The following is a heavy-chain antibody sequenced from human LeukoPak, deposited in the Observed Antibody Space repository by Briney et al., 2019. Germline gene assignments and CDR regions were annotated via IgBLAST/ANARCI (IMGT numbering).Heavy chain of an antibody. J-gene: IGHJ4*02. CDR1: GYSLTSAYY. CDR2: FFLKGST. V-gene: IGHV4-38-2*02. Sequence: SETLSLTCTVSGYSLTSAYYWGWIRQPPGKGLEGIGSFFLKGSTYYNPSLKSRVTISVHTSKNQFSPTLSSVTAADTAVYYCARVARCTSCFDVDYWGQGTLVTVSA. CDR3: ARVARCTSCFDVDY. D-gene: IGHD2-2*01.